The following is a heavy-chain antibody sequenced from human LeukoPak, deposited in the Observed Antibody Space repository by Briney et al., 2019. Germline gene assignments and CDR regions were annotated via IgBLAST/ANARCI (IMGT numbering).Heavy chain of an antibody. CDR3: ARYDSSGYDAIDI. CDR2: IIPIFGTA. J-gene: IGHJ3*02. Sequence: GASVKVSCKASGGTFSSYAISWVRQAPGQGLEWMGGIIPIFGTANYAQKFQGRVTITTDESTSTAYMELSSLRSEDTAVYYCARYDSSGYDAIDIWGQGTMVTVSS. CDR1: GGTFSSYA. V-gene: IGHV1-69*05. D-gene: IGHD3-22*01.